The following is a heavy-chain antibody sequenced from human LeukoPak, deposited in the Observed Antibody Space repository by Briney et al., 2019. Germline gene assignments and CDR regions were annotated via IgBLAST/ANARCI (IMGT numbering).Heavy chain of an antibody. J-gene: IGHJ4*02. V-gene: IGHV3-30*01. CDR2: LSYDGSIK. CDR3: ARGVSTWYRIDY. Sequence: GGSLRLSCVASGFPFSSYSFHWVRQAPGKGLEWVAFLSYDGSIKHYADSVKGRFTLSRDNSKGSVYLQMDSLKADDTAVYYCARGVSTWYRIDYWGQGTLVTVSS. CDR1: GFPFSSYS. D-gene: IGHD6-13*01.